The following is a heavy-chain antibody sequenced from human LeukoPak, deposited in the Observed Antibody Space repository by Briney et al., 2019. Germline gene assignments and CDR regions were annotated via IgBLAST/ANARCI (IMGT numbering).Heavy chain of an antibody. Sequence: GGSLRLSCAASGFSFSTYWMHWVRQVPGKGPEWVSHITPDGSGTNYADSVKGRFIISRDNAKNTLYLQMNSLRAEDTAVYYCSSQISRGGNWGQGTLVTVSS. CDR3: SSQISRGGN. V-gene: IGHV3-74*01. CDR1: GFSFSTYW. CDR2: ITPDGSGT. J-gene: IGHJ4*02. D-gene: IGHD3-16*01.